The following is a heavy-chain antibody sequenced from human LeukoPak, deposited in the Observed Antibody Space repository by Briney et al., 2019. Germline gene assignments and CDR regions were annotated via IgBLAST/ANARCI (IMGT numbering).Heavy chain of an antibody. CDR3: ARGGVGATLV. CDR2: IYYSGST. Sequence: SETLSLTCTVSGGSISSSSYYWGWIRQPPGKGLEWIGSIYYSGSTNYNPSLKSRVTISVDTSKNQFSLKLSSVTAADTAVYYCARGGVGATLVWGQGTLVTVSS. V-gene: IGHV4-39*07. CDR1: GGSISSSSYY. J-gene: IGHJ4*02. D-gene: IGHD1-26*01.